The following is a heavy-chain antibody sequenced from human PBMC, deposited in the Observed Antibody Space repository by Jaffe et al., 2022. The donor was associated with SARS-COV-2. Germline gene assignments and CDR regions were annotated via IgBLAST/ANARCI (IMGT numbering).Heavy chain of an antibody. J-gene: IGHJ4*02. D-gene: IGHD2-15*01. V-gene: IGHV3-23*04. CDR3: AKDVSAARGFDY. CDR1: GFTFRNYA. CDR2: ISGSGSST. Sequence: EVQLVESGGGLVQPGGSLRLSCAASGFTFRNYAMSWVRQAPGKGLEWVSGISGSGSSTFYADSVKGRFTISRDNSMNALYLHMNSLRAEDTAVYYCAKDVSAARGFDYWGQGTLVTVSS.